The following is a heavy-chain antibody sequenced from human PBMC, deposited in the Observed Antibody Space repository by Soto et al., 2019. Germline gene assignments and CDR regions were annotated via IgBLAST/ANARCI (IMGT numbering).Heavy chain of an antibody. Sequence: GGSLRLSCAASGFTFSTYSMNWVRQAPGKGLEWVSSISSSSYYIYYSDSVRGRFSISRDYAKSSLSLQMNSLTAADTAVYYCAKVIVGAVRGWGQGTLVTVSS. CDR1: GFTFSTYS. V-gene: IGHV3-21*04. D-gene: IGHD1-26*01. J-gene: IGHJ4*02. CDR2: ISSSSYYI. CDR3: AKVIVGAVRG.